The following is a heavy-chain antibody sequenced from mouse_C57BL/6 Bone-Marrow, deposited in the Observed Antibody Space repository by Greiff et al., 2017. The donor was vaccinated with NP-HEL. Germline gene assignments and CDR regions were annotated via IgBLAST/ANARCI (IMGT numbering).Heavy chain of an antibody. CDR3: ARSRYYYGSSYEAMDY. CDR1: GYSITSDY. CDR2: ISYSGST. V-gene: IGHV3-8*01. J-gene: IGHJ4*01. D-gene: IGHD1-1*01. Sequence: EVKLMESGPGLAKPSQTLSLTCSVTGYSITSDYWNWIRKFPGNKLEYMGYISYSGSTYYNPSLKSRISITRDTSKNQYYLQLNSVTTEDTATYYCARSRYYYGSSYEAMDYWGQGTSVTVSS.